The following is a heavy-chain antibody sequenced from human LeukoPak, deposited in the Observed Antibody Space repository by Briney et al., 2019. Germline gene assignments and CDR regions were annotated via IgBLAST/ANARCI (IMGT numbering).Heavy chain of an antibody. CDR2: IYTSGST. J-gene: IGHJ6*04. Sequence: PSETLSLTCTVSGGSISSYYWRWIRQPPGKGLECIGYIYTSGSTNYNPSLKSRVTISVDTSKNQFSLKLSSVTAADTAVYYCARLVATALTLDVWGKGTTVTVSS. CDR1: GGSISSYY. CDR3: ARLVATALTLDV. V-gene: IGHV4-4*09. D-gene: IGHD5-12*01.